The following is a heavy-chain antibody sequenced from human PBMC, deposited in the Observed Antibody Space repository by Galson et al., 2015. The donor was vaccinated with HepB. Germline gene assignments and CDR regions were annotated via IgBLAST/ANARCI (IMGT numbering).Heavy chain of an antibody. CDR2: IDWDDDK. D-gene: IGHD3-10*01. V-gene: IGHV2-70*11. CDR3: AWIVVYGSMGALDS. Sequence: PALVKPTQTLTLTCTFSGFSLSTSGMCVSWIRQPPGKALEWLARIDWDDDKYYSTSLKTRLTISKDTSKNQVVLTMTNMDPVDTATYYCAWIVVYGSMGALDSWCQGARLTVSS. CDR1: GFSLSTSGMC. J-gene: IGHJ4*02.